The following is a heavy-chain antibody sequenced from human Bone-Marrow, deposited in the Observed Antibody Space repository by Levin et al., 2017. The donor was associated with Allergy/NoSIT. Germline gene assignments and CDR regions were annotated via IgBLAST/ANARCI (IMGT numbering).Heavy chain of an antibody. Sequence: SETLSLTCAVYGGSFSGYYWSWIRQPPGKGLEWIGEINHSGSTNYNPSLKSRVTISVDTSKNQFSLKLSSVTAADTAVYYCARGLVRLRKYVNDYVWGSYRNNWFDPWGQGTLVTVSS. CDR1: GGSFSGYY. V-gene: IGHV4-34*01. D-gene: IGHD3-16*02. J-gene: IGHJ5*02. CDR3: ARGLVRLRKYVNDYVWGSYRNNWFDP. CDR2: INHSGST.